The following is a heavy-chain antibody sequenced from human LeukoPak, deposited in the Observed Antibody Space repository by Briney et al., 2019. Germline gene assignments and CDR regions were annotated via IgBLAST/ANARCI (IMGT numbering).Heavy chain of an antibody. CDR1: GGSFSGYY. CDR2: INHSGST. CDR3: ARRRGYSYGYHYYYYYYMDV. J-gene: IGHJ6*03. V-gene: IGHV4-34*01. D-gene: IGHD5-18*01. Sequence: PSETLSLTCAVYGGSFSGYYWSWLRQPPGKGLEWIGEINHSGSTNYNPSLKSRVTISVDTSKNQFSLKLSSVTAADTAVYYCARRRGYSYGYHYYYYYYMDVWGKGTTVTISS.